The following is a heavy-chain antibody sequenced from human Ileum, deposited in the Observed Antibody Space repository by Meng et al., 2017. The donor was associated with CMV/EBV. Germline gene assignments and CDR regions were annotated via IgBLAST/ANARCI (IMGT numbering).Heavy chain of an antibody. V-gene: IGHV3-30*02. CDR3: ANPEADYGSGNPNPLGY. D-gene: IGHD3-10*01. CDR2: IRYDGSNK. J-gene: IGHJ4*02. Sequence: GGSLRLSCAASGFTFSSYGMHWVRQAPGKGLEWVAFIRYDGSNKYYADSVKGRFTISRDNSKNTLYLQMNSLRAEDTAVYYCANPEADYGSGNPNPLGYWGQGTLVTVSS. CDR1: GFTFSSYG.